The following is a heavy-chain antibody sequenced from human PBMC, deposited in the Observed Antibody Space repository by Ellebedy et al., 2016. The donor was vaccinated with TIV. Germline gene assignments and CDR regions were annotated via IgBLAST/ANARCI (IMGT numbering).Heavy chain of an antibody. D-gene: IGHD5-12*01. J-gene: IGHJ4*02. Sequence: GGSLRLSCAASGFTFSSYAMSWVRQAPGKGLEWVSYISSSSSYTNYADSVKGRFTISRDNAKNSLYLQMNSLRAEDTAVYYCARAKVAPRVEYYFDYWGQGTLVTVSS. CDR3: ARAKVAPRVEYYFDY. V-gene: IGHV3-21*05. CDR2: ISSSSSYT. CDR1: GFTFSSYA.